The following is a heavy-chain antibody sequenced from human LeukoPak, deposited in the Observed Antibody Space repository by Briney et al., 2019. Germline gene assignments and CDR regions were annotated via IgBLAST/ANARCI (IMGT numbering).Heavy chain of an antibody. CDR2: IYYTGST. D-gene: IGHD5-12*01. Sequence: SETLSLTCTVSGGSISSSLYYWGWIRQPPGKGLEWIGSIYYTGSTYYNPSLRSRVSISVDTSKNQFTLKLSSVTAADTAVYYCARRGVVATPDANFWGQGTLVTVSS. V-gene: IGHV4-39*01. J-gene: IGHJ4*02. CDR1: GGSISSSLYY. CDR3: ARRGVVATPDANF.